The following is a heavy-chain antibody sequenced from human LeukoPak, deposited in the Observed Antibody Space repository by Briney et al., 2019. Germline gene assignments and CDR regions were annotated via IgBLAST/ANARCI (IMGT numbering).Heavy chain of an antibody. CDR1: GFTFSSYA. J-gene: IGHJ4*02. Sequence: SGGSLRLSCAASGFTFSSYAMSWVRQAPGKGLEWVSYISGSGCTIYYTDSVKGRFTISRDNAKNSLYLQMNSLRAEDTAVYYCAGLVLDYWGQGTLVTVSS. CDR3: AGLVLDY. CDR2: ISGSGCTI. D-gene: IGHD6-19*01. V-gene: IGHV3-48*03.